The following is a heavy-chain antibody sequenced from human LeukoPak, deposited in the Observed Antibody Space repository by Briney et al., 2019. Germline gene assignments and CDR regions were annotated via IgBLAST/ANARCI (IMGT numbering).Heavy chain of an antibody. Sequence: SETLSLTCTVSGGSISTSNYYWGWVRQPPGKGLEWIGNIFYSGSTYYSPSLKSRVTISLDTSRNQFSLKLNSVTAADTAVYYCAKSNGYSLVDIWGQGTMVTVSS. V-gene: IGHV4-39*07. CDR3: AKSNGYSLVDI. D-gene: IGHD5-12*01. CDR2: IFYSGST. CDR1: GGSISTSNYY. J-gene: IGHJ3*02.